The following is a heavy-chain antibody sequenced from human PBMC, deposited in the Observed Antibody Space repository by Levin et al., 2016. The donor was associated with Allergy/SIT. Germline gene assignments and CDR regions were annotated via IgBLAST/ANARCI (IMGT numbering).Heavy chain of an antibody. V-gene: IGHV3-30-3*01. CDR3: ARDHDYGDYLGP. J-gene: IGHJ5*02. CDR2: ISYDGSNK. Sequence: GESLKISCAASGFTFSSYAMHWVRQAPGKGLEWVAVISYDGSNKYYADSVKGRFTISRDNSKNTLYLQMNSLRAEDTAVYYCARDHDYGDYLGPWGQGTLVTVSS. D-gene: IGHD4-17*01. CDR1: GFTFSSYA.